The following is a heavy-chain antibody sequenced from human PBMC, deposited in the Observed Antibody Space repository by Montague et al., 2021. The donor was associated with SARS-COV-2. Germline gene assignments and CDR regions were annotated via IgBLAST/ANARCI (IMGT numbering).Heavy chain of an antibody. CDR2: IYWDDDK. Sequence: PALVKPTQTLTLTCTFSGFSLNTSGEGVGRVRQPPGKALEWLALIYWDDDKRYSPSLKSGSTISKDTTKNEVVLTVANMDPVDTATYYCARYGDYGSWFDPWGQGTLVTVSS. J-gene: IGHJ5*02. D-gene: IGHD4-17*01. CDR1: GFSLNTSGEG. CDR3: ARYGDYGSWFDP. V-gene: IGHV2-5*02.